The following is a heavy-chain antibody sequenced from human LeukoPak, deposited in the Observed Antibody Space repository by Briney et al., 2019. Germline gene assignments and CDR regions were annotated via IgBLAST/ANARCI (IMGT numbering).Heavy chain of an antibody. D-gene: IGHD4-17*01. CDR2: IRSKTYGGAK. Sequence: GRSLRLSCTASGFTFGDYAMSWFRLAPGKGLEWVGFIRSKTYGGAKEYAASVKDRFTISRDDSKSIAYLQMNSLKTEDTAVYHCTPSDYGNYFYDMDVWGQGTTVTVSS. CDR3: TPSDYGNYFYDMDV. J-gene: IGHJ6*02. CDR1: GFTFGDYA. V-gene: IGHV3-49*03.